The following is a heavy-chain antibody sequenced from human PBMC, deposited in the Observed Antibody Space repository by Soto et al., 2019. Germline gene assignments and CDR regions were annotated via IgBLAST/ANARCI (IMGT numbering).Heavy chain of an antibody. V-gene: IGHV3-21*01. CDR3: ARDEGIQLWLHYYYYGMDV. J-gene: IGHJ6*02. Sequence: PGGSLRLSCAASGFTFSTYAMSWVRQAPGKGLEWVSSISSSSSYIYYADSVKGRFTISRDNSKNTLYLQMNSLRAEDTAVYYCARDEGIQLWLHYYYYGMDVWGQGTTVTVSS. CDR1: GFTFSTYA. CDR2: ISSSSSYI. D-gene: IGHD5-18*01.